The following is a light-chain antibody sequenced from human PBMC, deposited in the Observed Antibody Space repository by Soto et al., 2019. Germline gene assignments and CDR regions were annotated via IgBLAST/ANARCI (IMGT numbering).Light chain of an antibody. Sequence: EIVLTQSPATLSLSPGDRATLSCRASQSFSSSYLAWYQQKPGQAPRLLIYAATSRATGIPARFSGSWSGTEFTLTISSPEPEDLAVDYCQHYGRASFTFGPGTKVDVK. J-gene: IGKJ3*01. CDR3: QHYGRASFT. V-gene: IGKV3-20*01. CDR1: QSFSSSY. CDR2: AAT.